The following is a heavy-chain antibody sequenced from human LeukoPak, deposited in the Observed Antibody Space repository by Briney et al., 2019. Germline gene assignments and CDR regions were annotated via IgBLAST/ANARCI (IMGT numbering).Heavy chain of an antibody. J-gene: IGHJ4*02. CDR1: GDSITSGGYY. CDR3: ARDGPTVVIAS. D-gene: IGHD4-23*01. V-gene: IGHV4-30-2*01. Sequence: TLSLTCTVSGDSITSGGYYWCWVRQPPGKGLEWIGEIYHSGSTNYNPSLKSRVTISVDKSKNQFSLKLSSVTAADTAVYYCARDGPTVVIASWGQGTLVTVSS. CDR2: IYHSGST.